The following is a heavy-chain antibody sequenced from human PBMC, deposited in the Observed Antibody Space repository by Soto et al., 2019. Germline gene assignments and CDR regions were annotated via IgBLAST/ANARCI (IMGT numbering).Heavy chain of an antibody. CDR3: ARDGYDILTGYLPPFFDY. CDR2: ISSSSSTI. Sequence: QPGGSLRLSCAASGFTFSSYSMNWVRQAPGKGLEWVSYISSSSSTIYYADSVKGRFTISRDNAKNSLYLQMNSLRAEDTAVYYFARDGYDILTGYLPPFFDYWGQGTLVTVSS. J-gene: IGHJ4*02. V-gene: IGHV3-48*01. D-gene: IGHD3-9*01. CDR1: GFTFSSYS.